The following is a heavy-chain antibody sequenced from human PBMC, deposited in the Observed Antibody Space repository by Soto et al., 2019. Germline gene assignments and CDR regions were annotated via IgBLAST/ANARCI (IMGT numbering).Heavy chain of an antibody. Sequence: PGESLKISCEASGYMFPIYHISWVRQMPGKGLEWVGKIDPSDSRTMYRPSSRARITISVDKSINTAYLEWGRLKASDTAMYYCARHDSHGDFDFWGQGTQVTVPS. CDR1: GYMFPIYH. CDR3: ARHDSHGDFDF. CDR2: IDPSDSRT. J-gene: IGHJ4*02. D-gene: IGHD2-21*02. V-gene: IGHV5-10-1*01.